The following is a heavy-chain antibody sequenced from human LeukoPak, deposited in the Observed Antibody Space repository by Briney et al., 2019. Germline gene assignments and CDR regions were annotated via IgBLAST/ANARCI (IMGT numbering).Heavy chain of an antibody. J-gene: IGHJ3*02. D-gene: IGHD3-16*01. Sequence: ASVKVSCKTSGDTFTNYGTIWVRRAPGQGLEWIGWISGRNGNTNYAQKFQDRVIMTTDTTTSTAYMELRSLRFDDTAVYYCARGGSNSPATLAFEIWGQGTTVTVSS. V-gene: IGHV1-18*01. CDR1: GDTFTNYG. CDR2: ISGRNGNT. CDR3: ARGGSNSPATLAFEI.